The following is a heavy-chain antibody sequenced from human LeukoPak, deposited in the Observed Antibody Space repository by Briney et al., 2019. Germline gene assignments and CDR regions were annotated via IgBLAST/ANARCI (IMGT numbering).Heavy chain of an antibody. D-gene: IGHD3-22*01. V-gene: IGHV1-46*01. CDR3: ARSYYDSSGYQGNDY. J-gene: IGHJ4*02. Sequence: ASVKVSCKASGYTLTSYYMHWVRQAPGQGLEWMGIINPSSSSTSYAQKFQGRVTMTRDTSTSTVYMELSSLRSEDTAVYYCARSYYDSSGYQGNDYWVQGTLVTVSS. CDR2: INPSSSST. CDR1: GYTLTSYY.